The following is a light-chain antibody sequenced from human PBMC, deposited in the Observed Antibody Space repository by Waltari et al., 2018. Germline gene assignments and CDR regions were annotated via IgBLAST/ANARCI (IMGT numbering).Light chain of an antibody. V-gene: IGLV1-44*01. CDR2: SNN. CDR1: SANIGSNP. CDR3: AAWDDSLTSFV. Sequence: QSVLTQPPSVSGTPRQRVTISCSGSSANIGSNPVTWYHQLPGTAPKVLIYSNNQRPSGVPDRFAGSKSGTSASLAISGLQSEDEADYYCAAWDDSLTSFVFGSGTTVTVL. J-gene: IGLJ1*01.